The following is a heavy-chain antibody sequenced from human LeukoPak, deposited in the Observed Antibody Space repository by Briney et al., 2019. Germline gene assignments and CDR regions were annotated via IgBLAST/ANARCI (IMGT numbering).Heavy chain of an antibody. Sequence: SQTLSLTCTVSGGSISSGSYYWSWIRQPAGKGLEWIGRIYTSGSTNYNPSLKSRVTISVDTSKNQFSLKLSSVTAADTAVYYCARDRYGGADYWGQGTLVTVSS. CDR1: GGSISSGSYY. V-gene: IGHV4-61*02. J-gene: IGHJ4*02. D-gene: IGHD2-21*01. CDR3: ARDRYGGADY. CDR2: IYTSGST.